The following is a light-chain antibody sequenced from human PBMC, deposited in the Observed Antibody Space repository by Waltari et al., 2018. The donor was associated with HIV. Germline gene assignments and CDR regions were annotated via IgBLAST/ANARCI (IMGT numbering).Light chain of an antibody. CDR2: DNN. V-gene: IGLV1-51*01. J-gene: IGLJ1*01. Sequence: QSVLTQPPSVSAAPGQKVTLSCSGNSSNIATNYVSWYHQLPGTAPKLLIYDNNKRPSGIPDRFSGSKSGTSAALGITGLQTGDEADYYCGTWDSSLSAEVFGTGTKVTVL. CDR3: GTWDSSLSAEV. CDR1: SSNIATNY.